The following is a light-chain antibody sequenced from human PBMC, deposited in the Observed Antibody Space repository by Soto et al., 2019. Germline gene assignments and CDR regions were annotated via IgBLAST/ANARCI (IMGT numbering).Light chain of an antibody. V-gene: IGKV1-13*02. Sequence: AIHMSQSPSSVSASVEDRVAIYCRASQDIRNTLAWYQQKPGEAPKLLIFAASSLQSGVPSRFSGSGSGTDFTLTISSLQPEDVATYYCQKYNSAPQPFGQGTKVDIK. CDR3: QKYNSAPQP. CDR2: AAS. J-gene: IGKJ1*01. CDR1: QDIRNT.